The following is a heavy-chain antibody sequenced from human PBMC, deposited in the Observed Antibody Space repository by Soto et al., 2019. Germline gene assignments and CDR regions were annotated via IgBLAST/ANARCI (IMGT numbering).Heavy chain of an antibody. J-gene: IGHJ4*02. V-gene: IGHV1-69*02. D-gene: IGHD2-15*01. Sequence: QVQLVQSGAEVKKPGSSVKVSCKASGGTFSSYTISWVRQAPGQGLEWMGRIIPILGIATYAQKFQGRVTINADKSTSTAYLELSSLRSEDTAVCYCESISARDSPDYWGQGTLVTVSS. CDR1: GGTFSSYT. CDR2: IIPILGIA. CDR3: ESISARDSPDY.